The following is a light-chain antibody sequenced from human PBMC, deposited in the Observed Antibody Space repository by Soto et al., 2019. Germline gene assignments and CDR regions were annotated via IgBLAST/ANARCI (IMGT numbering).Light chain of an antibody. Sequence: QAVVTQEPSLTVSPGGTVTLTCGSITGTVTTGHAPYWFQQKPGQAPRTLIYETTNRHSWTPARFSGSLLGGKAALTLSGEQPEDEAEYYCLLSYSGARVFGGGTKVTVL. CDR1: TGTVTTGHA. CDR2: ETT. CDR3: LLSYSGARV. V-gene: IGLV7-46*01. J-gene: IGLJ2*01.